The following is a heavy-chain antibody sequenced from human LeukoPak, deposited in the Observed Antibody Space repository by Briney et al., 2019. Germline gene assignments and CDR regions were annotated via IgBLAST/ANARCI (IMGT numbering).Heavy chain of an antibody. CDR2: IYYSGST. J-gene: IGHJ4*02. CDR1: GGSISSSSYF. CDR3: ARVDRYDFYFDY. V-gene: IGHV4-39*07. Sequence: KPSETLSLTCTVSGGSISSSSYFWGWIRQPPGKGLEWIGSIYYSGSTYYNPSLKSRVTISVDTSKNQFSLKLSSVTAADTAVYYCARVDRYDFYFDYWGQGTLVTVSS. D-gene: IGHD3-3*01.